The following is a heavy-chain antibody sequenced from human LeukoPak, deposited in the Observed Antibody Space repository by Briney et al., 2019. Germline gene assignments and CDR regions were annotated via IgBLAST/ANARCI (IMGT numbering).Heavy chain of an antibody. CDR3: ARGWISGAVSEHYFEN. CDR2: MGPRNGYT. J-gene: IGHJ4*02. Sequence: GASVKVSCKASVYTFTSYDINWVRQAPGQGLEWVGWMGPRNGYTGSAQRFQGRITMTRDTSISTAYMELSSLTSDDTAVYYCARGWISGAVSEHYFENWGQGTLVTVSS. CDR1: VYTFTSYD. D-gene: IGHD5/OR15-5a*01. V-gene: IGHV1-8*01.